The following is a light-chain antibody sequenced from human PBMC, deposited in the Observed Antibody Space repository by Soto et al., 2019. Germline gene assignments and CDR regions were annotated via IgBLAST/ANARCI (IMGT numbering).Light chain of an antibody. CDR3: QHYNHFSWT. CDR1: QSISIL. V-gene: IGKV1-5*03. CDR2: ATS. J-gene: IGKJ1*01. Sequence: DIHLTQSPSTLSASVGDRVTMTCRASQSISILLAWYQQKPGKAPNLLIYATSTLETGVSSRFSGSGSGTEFTLTISSLQPDDSATYYCQHYNHFSWTFGQGTKVEIK.